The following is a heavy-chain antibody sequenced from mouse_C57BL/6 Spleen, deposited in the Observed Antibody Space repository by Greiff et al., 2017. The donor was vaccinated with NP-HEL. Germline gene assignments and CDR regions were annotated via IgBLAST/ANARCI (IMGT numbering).Heavy chain of an antibody. CDR1: GFNIKDYY. CDR3: ASPYYGSSYWFAY. V-gene: IGHV14-2*01. D-gene: IGHD1-1*01. Sequence: VQLKESGAELVKPGASVKLSCTASGFNIKDYYMHWVKQRTEQGLEWIGRIDPEDGETKYAPKFQGKATITADTSSNTAYLQLSSLTSEDTAVYYCASPYYGSSYWFAYWGQGTLVTVSA. CDR2: IDPEDGET. J-gene: IGHJ3*01.